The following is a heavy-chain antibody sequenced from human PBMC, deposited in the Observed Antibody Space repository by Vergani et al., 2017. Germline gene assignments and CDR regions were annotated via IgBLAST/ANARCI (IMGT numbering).Heavy chain of an antibody. V-gene: IGHV4-59*12. CDR1: GGSISSYY. D-gene: IGHD3-10*01. J-gene: IGHJ4*02. CDR3: VRRNNVVRETDYFDY. CDR2: IYYSGST. Sequence: QVQLQESGPGPVKPSETLSLTCTVSGGSISSYYWSWIRQPPGKGLEWIGYIYYSGSTNYNPSLKSRVNISLDKSKNHFSLSLSSVTAADTAVYYCVRRNNVVRETDYFDYWGQGILVTVSS.